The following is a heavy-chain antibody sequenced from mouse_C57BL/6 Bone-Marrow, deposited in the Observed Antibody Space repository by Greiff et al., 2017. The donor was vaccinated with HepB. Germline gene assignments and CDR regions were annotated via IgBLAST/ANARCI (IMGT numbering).Heavy chain of an antibody. D-gene: IGHD4-1*01. Sequence: EVQVVESGGGLVKPGGSLKLSCAASGFTFSDYGMHWVRQAPEKGLEWVAYISSGSSTIYYADTVKGRFTISRDNAKNTLFLQMTSLRSEDTAMYYCAREPNWDPVEYYFDYWGQGTTLTVSS. CDR2: ISSGSSTI. CDR1: GFTFSDYG. CDR3: AREPNWDPVEYYFDY. J-gene: IGHJ2*01. V-gene: IGHV5-17*01.